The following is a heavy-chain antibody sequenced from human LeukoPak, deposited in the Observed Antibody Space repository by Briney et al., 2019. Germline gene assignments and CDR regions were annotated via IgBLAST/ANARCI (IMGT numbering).Heavy chain of an antibody. V-gene: IGHV1-18*01. CDR2: ISAYNGNT. CDR3: ARVGRDSPPPYWYFDL. Sequence: ASVKVSCKASGYTFTSYGISWVRQAPGQGLEWMGWISAYNGNTNYAQKLQGRVTMTTDTSTSTAYMELSSLRSEDTAAYYCARVGRDSPPPYWYFDLWGRGTLVTVSS. J-gene: IGHJ2*01. CDR1: GYTFTSYG. D-gene: IGHD2-21*02.